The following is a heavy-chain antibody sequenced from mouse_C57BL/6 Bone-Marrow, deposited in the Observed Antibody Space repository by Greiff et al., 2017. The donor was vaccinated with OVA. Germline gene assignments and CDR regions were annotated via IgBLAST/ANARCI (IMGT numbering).Heavy chain of an antibody. CDR2: IDPENGDT. D-gene: IGHD2-12*01. J-gene: IGHJ3*01. CDR1: GFNIKDDY. V-gene: IGHV14-4*01. Sequence: EVQVVESGAELVRPGASVKLSCTASGFNIKDDYMHWVKQRPEQGLEWIGWIDPENGDTEYASKFQGKATITADTSSNTAYLQLSSLTSEDTAVYYCTRLYSGAYWGQGTLVTVSA. CDR3: TRLYSGAY.